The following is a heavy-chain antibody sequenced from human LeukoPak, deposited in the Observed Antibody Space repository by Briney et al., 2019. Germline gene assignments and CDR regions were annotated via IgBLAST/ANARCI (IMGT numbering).Heavy chain of an antibody. D-gene: IGHD3-3*01. V-gene: IGHV1-2*04. CDR1: GYTFTSYD. J-gene: IGHJ6*02. CDR3: ARETYYDFWSGYYYYYYGMDV. Sequence: ASVKVSCKASGYTFTSYDINWVRQATGQGLEWMGWINPNSGGTNYAQKFQGWVTMTRDTSISTAYMELSRLRSDDTAVYYCARETYYDFWSGYYYYYYGMDVWGQGTTVTVSS. CDR2: INPNSGGT.